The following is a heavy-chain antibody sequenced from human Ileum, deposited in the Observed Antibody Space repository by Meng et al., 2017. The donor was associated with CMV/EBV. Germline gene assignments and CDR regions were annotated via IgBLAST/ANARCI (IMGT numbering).Heavy chain of an antibody. CDR1: GFTVSGNY. J-gene: IGHJ6*02. CDR2: IYSGGST. V-gene: IGHV3-53*01. Sequence: GESLKISCAASGFTVSGNYMSWVRQAPGKGLEWVSLIYSGGSTYYADSVKGRFTISRDYSKNMLYLQMNSLRGEDTAVYYCARDHCSTTRCYYDMDVWGQGTTVTVSS. D-gene: IGHD2-2*01. CDR3: ARDHCSTTRCYYDMDV.